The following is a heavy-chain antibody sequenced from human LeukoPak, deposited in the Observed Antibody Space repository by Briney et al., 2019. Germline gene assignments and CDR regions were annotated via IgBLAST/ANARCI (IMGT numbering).Heavy chain of an antibody. V-gene: IGHV4-30-4*01. CDR1: GGSISSGDYY. CDR2: IYYSGST. J-gene: IGHJ4*02. Sequence: SETLSLTCTVSGGSISSGDYYWSWIRQPPGKGLEWIGYIYYSGSTYYNPSLKSRVTISVDTSKNQFSLKLSSVTAADTAVYYCARGDCGGDCYSFDYWGQGTLVTVS. CDR3: ARGDCGGDCYSFDY. D-gene: IGHD2-21*02.